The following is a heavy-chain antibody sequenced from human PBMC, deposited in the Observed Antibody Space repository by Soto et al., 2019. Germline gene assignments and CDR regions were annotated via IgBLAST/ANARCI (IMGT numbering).Heavy chain of an antibody. D-gene: IGHD4-4*01. CDR2: ISAYNGNT. V-gene: IGHV1-18*01. Sequence: QVQLVQSGAEVKKPGASVKVSCKASGYTFTSYGISWVRQAPGQGLEWMGWISAYNGNTNYAQKLQGRVTMTTDTATITAYMELRSLRSDDTAVYYGARWENDYSNYWFDPWGQGTLVTVSS. CDR3: ARWENDYSNYWFDP. CDR1: GYTFTSYG. J-gene: IGHJ5*02.